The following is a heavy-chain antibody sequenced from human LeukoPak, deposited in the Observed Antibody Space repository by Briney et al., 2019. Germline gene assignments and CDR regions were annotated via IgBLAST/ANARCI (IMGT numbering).Heavy chain of an antibody. CDR3: ARVPREHSGSYPYYFDY. CDR2: INHSGST. D-gene: IGHD1-26*01. J-gene: IGHJ4*02. V-gene: IGHV4-34*01. Sequence: SETLSLTCAVYGGSFSGYYWSWIRQPPGKGLEWIGEINHSGSTNYNPSLKSRVTISVDTSKNQFSLKLSSVTAADTAVYYCARVPREHSGSYPYYFDYWGQGTLVTVSS. CDR1: GGSFSGYY.